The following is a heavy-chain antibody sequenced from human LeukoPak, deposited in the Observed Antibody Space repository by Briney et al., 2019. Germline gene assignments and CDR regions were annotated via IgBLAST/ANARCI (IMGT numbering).Heavy chain of an antibody. CDR3: TRGSGYCSSTSCYRRFDP. J-gene: IGHJ5*02. CDR2: IYYSGST. CDR1: GGSLSTHH. V-gene: IGHV4-59*06. Sequence: PSETLSLTCVVSGGSLSTHHWSWIRQHPGKGLEWIGYIYYSGSTYYNPSLKSRVTISVDTSKNQFSLKLSSVTAADTAVYYCTRGSGYCSSTSCYRRFDPWGQGTLVTVSS. D-gene: IGHD2-2*01.